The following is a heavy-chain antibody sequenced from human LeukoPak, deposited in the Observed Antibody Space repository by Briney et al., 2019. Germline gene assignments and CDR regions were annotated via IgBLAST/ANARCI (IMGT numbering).Heavy chain of an antibody. J-gene: IGHJ3*01. CDR2: INPYNGDT. CDR1: GYTFTNYG. V-gene: IGHV1-18*01. D-gene: IGHD2-21*02. CDR3: ALALCGGDCYSPVAAFDF. Sequence: ASVKVSCKASGYTFTNYGITWVRQAPGQGLEWMGWINPYNGDTNYAQSLQGRVSMTTDTSTTTAYMELRSLRSDDTAVYYCALALCGGDCYSPVAAFDFWGQGTMVIVSS.